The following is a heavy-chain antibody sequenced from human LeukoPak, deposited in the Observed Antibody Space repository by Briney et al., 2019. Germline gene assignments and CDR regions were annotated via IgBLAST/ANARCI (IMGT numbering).Heavy chain of an antibody. CDR1: GGTFSSYA. V-gene: IGHV1-69*13. J-gene: IGHJ4*02. D-gene: IGHD3-22*01. CDR2: VIPIFGTA. CDR3: ARETTPTYYYDSSGYYFDY. Sequence: GASVKVSCKASGGTFSSYAISWERQAPGQGLEWMGGVIPIFGTANYAQKFQGRVTITADESTSTAYMELSSLRSEDTAVYYCARETTPTYYYDSSGYYFDYWGQGTLVTVSS.